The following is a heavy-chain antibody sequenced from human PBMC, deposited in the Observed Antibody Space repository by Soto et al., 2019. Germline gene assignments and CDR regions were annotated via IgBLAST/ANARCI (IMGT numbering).Heavy chain of an antibody. D-gene: IGHD3-22*01. CDR2: ISSSSSYI. Sequence: PGGSLRLSCAASGFTFSSYSMNWVRQAPGKGLEWVSSISSSSSYIYYADSVKGRFTISRDNAKNSLYLQMNSLRAEDTAVYYCASGDDSSGGGFDPWGQGTLVTVSS. J-gene: IGHJ5*02. V-gene: IGHV3-21*01. CDR3: ASGDDSSGGGFDP. CDR1: GFTFSSYS.